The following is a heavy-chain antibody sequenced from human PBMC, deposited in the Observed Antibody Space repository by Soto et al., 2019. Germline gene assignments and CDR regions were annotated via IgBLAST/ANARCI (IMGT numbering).Heavy chain of an antibody. Sequence: QVQLQESGPGLVKPSGTLSLTCAVSGGTISSSNWWSWVRQPPGKGLEWIGEIYHSGSTNYNPSLKSRVTISVDKSKNQFSLKLSSVTAADTAVYYCARVGGCSGGSCYSGEDYWGQGTLVTVSS. CDR1: GGTISSSNW. D-gene: IGHD2-15*01. CDR3: ARVGGCSGGSCYSGEDY. CDR2: IYHSGST. V-gene: IGHV4-4*02. J-gene: IGHJ4*02.